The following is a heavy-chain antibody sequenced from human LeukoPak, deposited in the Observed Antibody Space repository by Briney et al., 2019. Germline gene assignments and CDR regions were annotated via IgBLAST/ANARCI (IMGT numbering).Heavy chain of an antibody. CDR2: IGSGGSYI. V-gene: IGHV3-21*01. D-gene: IGHD5-24*01. Sequence: GGSLRLSCAASGFTFSSYSMNWVRQAPGKGLEWVSSIGSGGSYIYSADSLKGRFTISRDSARNSLYLQMNSLRADDTAMYYCARIGGYNYGEIDHWGQGTLVTVSS. CDR3: ARIGGYNYGEIDH. CDR1: GFTFSSYS. J-gene: IGHJ4*02.